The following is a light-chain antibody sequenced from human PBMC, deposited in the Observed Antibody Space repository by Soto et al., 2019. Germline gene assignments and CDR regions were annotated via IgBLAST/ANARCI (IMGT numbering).Light chain of an antibody. V-gene: IGKV1-39*01. J-gene: IGKJ1*01. CDR3: QQSYSNPQT. CDR2: AAS. CDR1: QSIRSY. Sequence: DIQMTHSPSSLSASVGCRFTITCRASQSIRSYLNWYQQKPGKAPKLLIYAASSLQSGVPSRLSGSGYGTDLTITISSMQTEDFATYYCQQSYSNPQTFGHGTKVDIK.